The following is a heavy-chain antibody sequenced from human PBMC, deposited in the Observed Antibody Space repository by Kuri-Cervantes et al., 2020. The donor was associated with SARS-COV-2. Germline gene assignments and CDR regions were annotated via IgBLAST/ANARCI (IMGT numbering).Heavy chain of an antibody. CDR3: ARSPKGIAVAADFDY. D-gene: IGHD6-19*01. Sequence: SETLSLTCFVYGGSLSGYSWTWIRQPPGKGLEWIGEINHSGSTNYNPSLKCRVTISLDTSKNQFSLQLNSVTPEDTAVYYCARSPKGIAVAADFDYWGQGTLVTVSS. J-gene: IGHJ4*02. V-gene: IGHV4-34*01. CDR2: INHSGST. CDR1: GGSLSGYS.